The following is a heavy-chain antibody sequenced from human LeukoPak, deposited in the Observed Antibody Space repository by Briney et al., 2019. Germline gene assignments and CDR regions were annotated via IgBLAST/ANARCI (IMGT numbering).Heavy chain of an antibody. J-gene: IGHJ3*02. Sequence: SETLSLTCTVSGGSISSYYWSWIRQPPGKGLEWIGYIYYSGSTNYNPSLKSRVTISVDTSKNQFSLKLSSVTAADTAVYYCARSNSWYSDDAFDNWGQGTMVTVSS. CDR1: GGSISSYY. CDR2: IYYSGST. CDR3: ARSNSWYSDDAFDN. V-gene: IGHV4-59*01. D-gene: IGHD6-13*01.